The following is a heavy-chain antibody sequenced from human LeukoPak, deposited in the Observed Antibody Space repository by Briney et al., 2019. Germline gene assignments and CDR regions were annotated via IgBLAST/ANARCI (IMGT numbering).Heavy chain of an antibody. D-gene: IGHD3-3*01. Sequence: SETLSLTCTVSGGSISSYYWSWIRQPPGKGLEWIGYIYYSGSTNYNPSLKSRVTISVDTSKNQFSLKLSSVTAADTAVYYCARWGWNYDFWSGYSYDYWGQGTLVTVSS. V-gene: IGHV4-59*01. CDR2: IYYSGST. CDR1: GGSISSYY. J-gene: IGHJ4*02. CDR3: ARWGWNYDFWSGYSYDY.